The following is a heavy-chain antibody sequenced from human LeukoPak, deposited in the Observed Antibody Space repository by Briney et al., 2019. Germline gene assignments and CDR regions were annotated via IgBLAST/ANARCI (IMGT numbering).Heavy chain of an antibody. CDR3: ARYSHYYDSSGLYYYYYMDV. CDR1: GYTFTSYY. CDR2: INPSGGST. V-gene: IGHV1-46*01. D-gene: IGHD3-22*01. J-gene: IGHJ6*03. Sequence: ASVKVSCKASGYTFTSYYMHWVRQAPGQGLEWMGIINPSGGSTSYAQKFQGRVTMTRNTSISTAYMELSSLRSEDTAVYYCARYSHYYDSSGLYYYYYMDVWGKGTTVTISS.